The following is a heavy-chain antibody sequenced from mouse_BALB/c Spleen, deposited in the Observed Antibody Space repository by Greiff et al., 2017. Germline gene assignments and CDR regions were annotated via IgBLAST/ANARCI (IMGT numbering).Heavy chain of an antibody. Sequence: VQLQESGPGLVAPAPCLSISCTVSGFSFTSYDISWVRQRPGQGLEWLGVICTGGGTTYYSAFMYRMSISKDNNTTQAFLKMHSLQTADTATYYCVRDFRICDGDMDYWGQGTSLTVSS. CDR3: VRDFRICDGDMDY. CDR1: GFSFTSYD. CDR2: ICTGGGT. D-gene: IGHD2-3*01. V-gene: IGHV2-9-2*01. J-gene: IGHJ2*02.